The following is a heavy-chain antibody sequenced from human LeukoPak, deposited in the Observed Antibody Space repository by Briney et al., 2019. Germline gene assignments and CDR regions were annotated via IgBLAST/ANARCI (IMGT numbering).Heavy chain of an antibody. J-gene: IGHJ4*02. CDR1: GFTFDDYG. Sequence: GSLRLSCAASGFTFDDYGMSWVRQAPGKGPEWVSGINWNGGGTAYAASVKGRFTISRDNAKNSLYLQMNSLRAEDTAVYYCAEDPGFNSALWGRGTLVTVSS. V-gene: IGHV3-20*04. D-gene: IGHD6-25*01. CDR3: AEDPGFNSAL. CDR2: INWNGGGT.